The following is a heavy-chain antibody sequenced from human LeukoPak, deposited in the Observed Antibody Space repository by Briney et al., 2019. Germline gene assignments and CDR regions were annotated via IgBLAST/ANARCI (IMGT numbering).Heavy chain of an antibody. J-gene: IGHJ4*02. CDR1: GYSFTTYW. CDR3: ARSNSGDYPDY. Sequence: GESLKISCKGSGYSFTTYWIAWVRQMPGKGLEWMGIIYPGDSDTRYSPSVQGQVTISADKSISTAYLQWSSLKASDTAMYYCARSNSGDYPDYWGQGTLVTVSS. V-gene: IGHV5-51*01. D-gene: IGHD2-15*01. CDR2: IYPGDSDT.